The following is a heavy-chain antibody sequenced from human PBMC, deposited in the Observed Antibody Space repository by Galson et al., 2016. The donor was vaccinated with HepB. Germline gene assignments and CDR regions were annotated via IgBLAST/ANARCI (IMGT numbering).Heavy chain of an antibody. CDR1: GVSVSDNF. CDR3: TTLMGWGSRPYYYDKMDV. D-gene: IGHD3-16*01. Sequence: SLRLSCAASGVSVSDNFLTWVRQAPGKGLEWVSTLYPNGNTFYADPVRGRFTISRDNSKNTLFYQMDSLRREDTAVYYCTTLMGWGSRPYYYDKMDVWGQGTTVTVSS. J-gene: IGHJ6*02. V-gene: IGHV3-53*01. CDR2: LYPNGNT.